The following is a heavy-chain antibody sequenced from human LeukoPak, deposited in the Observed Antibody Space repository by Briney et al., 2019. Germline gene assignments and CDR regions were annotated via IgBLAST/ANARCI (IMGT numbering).Heavy chain of an antibody. D-gene: IGHD1-26*01. CDR1: GFTFSSYG. CDR2: ISYDGSNK. V-gene: IGHV3-30*18. Sequence: GGSLRLSCAASGFTFSSYGMHWVRQAPGKGLEWVAVISYDGSNKYYADSVKGRFTISRDNSKNTLYLQMNSLRTEDTAVYYCVKEEEVGARSSSAFDIWGQGTMATVS. J-gene: IGHJ3*02. CDR3: VKEEEVGARSSSAFDI.